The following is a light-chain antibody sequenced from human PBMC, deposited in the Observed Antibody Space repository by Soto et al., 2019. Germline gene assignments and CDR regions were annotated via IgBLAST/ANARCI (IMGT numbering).Light chain of an antibody. CDR1: QSVSSN. CDR3: QQSNNWPLT. Sequence: EILMTQSPATLSVSPRERATLSCRASQSVSSNLAWYQHKPGQAPRLLIYGASTRATGIPARFSGSGSGTEFTITITRLQSEDFAVYYCQQSNNWPLTFGGGTKVEIK. J-gene: IGKJ4*01. V-gene: IGKV3-15*01. CDR2: GAS.